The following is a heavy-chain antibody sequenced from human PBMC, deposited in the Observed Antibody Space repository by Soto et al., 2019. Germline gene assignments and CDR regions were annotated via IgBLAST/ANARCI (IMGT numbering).Heavy chain of an antibody. D-gene: IGHD3-10*01. CDR1: GGSFSDYY. V-gene: IGHV4-34*01. Sequence: TSETLSLTCTVYGGSFSDYYWTWIRQPPGKGLEWIGEINHSGSTNYNPSLKSRVTISVDTSKNQFSLKMSSVTAADTAVYYCARRVRGVNDAFDIWGQGTKVTVSS. CDR3: ARRVRGVNDAFDI. CDR2: INHSGST. J-gene: IGHJ3*02.